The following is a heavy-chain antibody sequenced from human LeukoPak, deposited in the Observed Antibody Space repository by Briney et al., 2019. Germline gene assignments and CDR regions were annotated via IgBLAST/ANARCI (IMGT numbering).Heavy chain of an antibody. CDR1: GFTFRGSA. V-gene: IGHV3-73*01. Sequence: GGSLRLSCAASGFTFRGSAIHWVRQPSGKGLEWVGRIRSKANSYATAYAASVKGRFTISRDDSKNTAYLQMNSLKTEDTAVYYCTRRGRGFGELLIDWGQGTLVTVSS. J-gene: IGHJ4*02. CDR2: IRSKANSYAT. D-gene: IGHD3-10*01. CDR3: TRRGRGFGELLID.